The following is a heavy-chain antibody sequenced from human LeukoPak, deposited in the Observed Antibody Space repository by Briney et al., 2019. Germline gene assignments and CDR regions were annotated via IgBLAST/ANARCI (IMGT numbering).Heavy chain of an antibody. CDR2: FDPEDGET. CDR3: ATRYDYVWGSYPRYNWFDP. CDR1: GYTLTELS. Sequence: GASVKVSCKVSGYTLTELSMHWVRQAPGKGLEWMGGFDPEDGETIYAQKFQGRVTMTEDTSTDTAYMELSSLRSEDTAVYYCATRYDYVWGSYPRYNWFDPRGQGALVTVSS. V-gene: IGHV1-24*01. J-gene: IGHJ5*02. D-gene: IGHD3-16*02.